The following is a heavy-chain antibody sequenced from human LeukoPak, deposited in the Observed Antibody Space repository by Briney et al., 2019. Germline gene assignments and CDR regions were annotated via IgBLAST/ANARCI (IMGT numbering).Heavy chain of an antibody. Sequence: SGGSLRLSCAASGFTISNAWMSWVRQAPGKGLEWVGRIKSKTDGGTTDYAAPVKGRFTISRDNAKNTLYLQMNSLRAEDTAVYYCAKGGLVHPLHIWGQGTMVTVSS. J-gene: IGHJ3*02. D-gene: IGHD3/OR15-3a*01. CDR3: AKGGLVHPLHI. CDR2: IKSKTDGGTT. CDR1: GFTISNAW. V-gene: IGHV3-15*01.